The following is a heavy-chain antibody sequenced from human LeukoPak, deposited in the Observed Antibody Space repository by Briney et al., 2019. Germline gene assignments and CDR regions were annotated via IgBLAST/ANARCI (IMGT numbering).Heavy chain of an antibody. Sequence: GGSLRLPCAASGFTFSRSAVHWVRQAPGKGLEWVAVISHDGSNTDYTDSVKGRFTISRDNSKNTLYLQMNSLRAEDTAVYYCAKEMKPWMHFDYWGQGTLVTVSS. CDR2: ISHDGSNT. J-gene: IGHJ4*02. D-gene: IGHD5-12*01. CDR1: GFTFSRSA. CDR3: AKEMKPWMHFDY. V-gene: IGHV3-30*18.